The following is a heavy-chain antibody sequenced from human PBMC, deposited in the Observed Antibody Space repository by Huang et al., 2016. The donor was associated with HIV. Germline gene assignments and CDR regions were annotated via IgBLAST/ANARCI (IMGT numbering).Heavy chain of an antibody. CDR1: GDTFGKYA. CDR2: KMTIFGTP. Sequence: QVQLVQSGAAVKKPGSSVRVSCRASGDTFGKYAISWVRQAPGQGLEWRGSKMTIFGTPKDAQKCQGRITISAKESTSTVYVELSSLTFQDTAVYYCARGMWDSNWDGTDWLLRHFDSWGQGTLVTVSS. CDR3: ARGMWDSNWDGTDWLLRHFDS. V-gene: IGHV1-69*13. D-gene: IGHD2-15*01. J-gene: IGHJ4*02.